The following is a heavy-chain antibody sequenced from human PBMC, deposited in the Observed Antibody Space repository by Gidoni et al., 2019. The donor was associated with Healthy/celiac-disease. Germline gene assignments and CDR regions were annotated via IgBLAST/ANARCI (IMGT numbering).Heavy chain of an antibody. V-gene: IGHV3-21*01. D-gene: IGHD6-6*01. CDR3: ARLSLAARNSYYYYGMDV. J-gene: IGHJ6*02. Sequence: EVQLVESGGGLVKPGGSLRLSCAASGFTFSSCSRNWVRQAPGKGLEWVSSISSSSSYRYYADSVKGRFTISRDNAKNSLYLQMNSLRAEDTAVYYCARLSLAARNSYYYYGMDVWGQGTTVTVSS. CDR2: ISSSSSYR. CDR1: GFTFSSCS.